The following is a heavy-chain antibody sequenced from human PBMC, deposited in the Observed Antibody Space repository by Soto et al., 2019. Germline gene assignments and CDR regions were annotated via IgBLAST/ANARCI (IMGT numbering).Heavy chain of an antibody. CDR3: ARTSCRGGMDV. V-gene: IGHV1-2*02. Sequence: QVQLVQSGAEVKKPGASVKVSCKASGYTFNGYYMHWVRQAPGQGLEWMGWINPNSGGISYAQKFQGGVTMTRDTSISTVYMELRSLRSDDTAVYYCARTSCRGGMDVWGQGTTVTVSS. CDR1: GYTFNGYY. D-gene: IGHD3-10*01. J-gene: IGHJ6*02. CDR2: INPNSGGI.